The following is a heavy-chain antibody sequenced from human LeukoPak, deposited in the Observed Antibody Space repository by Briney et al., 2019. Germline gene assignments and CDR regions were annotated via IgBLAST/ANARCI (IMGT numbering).Heavy chain of an antibody. Sequence: ASVKVSCKASGYTFTSYDINWVRQATGQGLEWMGWMNPNSGNTGYAQKFQGRVTMTRNTSISTAYMELSSLRSEDTAVYYCARVMPNYYDSSLWAFDIWGQGTMVTVSS. D-gene: IGHD3-22*01. J-gene: IGHJ3*02. CDR3: ARVMPNYYDSSLWAFDI. V-gene: IGHV1-8*01. CDR1: GYTFTSYD. CDR2: MNPNSGNT.